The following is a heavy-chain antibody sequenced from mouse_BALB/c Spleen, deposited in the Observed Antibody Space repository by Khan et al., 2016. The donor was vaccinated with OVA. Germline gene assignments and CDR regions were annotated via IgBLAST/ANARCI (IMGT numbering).Heavy chain of an antibody. V-gene: IGHV1-5*01. J-gene: IGHJ3*01. Sequence: EVQLQQSGTVLARPGASVKMSCKASGYSFTSYWMHWVKQRPGQGLEWIGAFYPGNSDTNSNQKFKDKAKLTAVTSARTAYMELSSLTTEDSAVYYCTRWWVWFAYWGQGTLVTVSA. CDR1: GYSFTSYW. CDR2: FYPGNSDT. D-gene: IGHD1-1*02. CDR3: TRWWVWFAY.